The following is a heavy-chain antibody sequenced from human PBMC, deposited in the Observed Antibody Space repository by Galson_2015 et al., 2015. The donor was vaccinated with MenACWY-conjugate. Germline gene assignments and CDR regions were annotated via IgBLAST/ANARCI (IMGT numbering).Heavy chain of an antibody. Sequence: LEWVASIKQDGSEKYLVDSVQGRFIISRDNSKNTLYLQMNSLTAEDTAVYYCARESGDSSGHPSSWGQGTLVTVSS. J-gene: IGHJ5*02. V-gene: IGHV3-7*03. CDR3: ARESGDSSGHPSS. D-gene: IGHD3-22*01. CDR2: IKQDGSEK.